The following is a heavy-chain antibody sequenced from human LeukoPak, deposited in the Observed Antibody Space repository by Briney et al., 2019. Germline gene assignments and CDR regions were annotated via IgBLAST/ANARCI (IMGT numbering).Heavy chain of an antibody. J-gene: IGHJ4*02. CDR2: IYYSGST. V-gene: IGHV4-34*01. CDR3: ARGGYYDILTGYYARFDY. Sequence: SETLSLTCAVYGGSFSGYYWSWIRQPPGKGLEWIGSIYYSGSTYYNPSLKSRVTISVDTSKNQFSLKLSSVTAADTAVYYCARGGYYDILTGYYARFDYWGQGTLVTVSS. CDR1: GGSFSGYY. D-gene: IGHD3-9*01.